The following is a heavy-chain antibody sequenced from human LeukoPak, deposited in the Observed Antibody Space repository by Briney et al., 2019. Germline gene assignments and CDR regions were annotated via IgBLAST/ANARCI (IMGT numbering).Heavy chain of an antibody. J-gene: IGHJ6*02. CDR1: GYSFSSDW. CDR3: TRGCSGGSCSRDAMDV. D-gene: IGHD2-15*01. V-gene: IGHV5-51*01. CDR2: LFPIDSET. Sequence: ESLKISCKASGYSFSSDWIAWMRHMPGKGLEWMVILFPIDSETTYSPSFQGQVAISADKSISTAYLQWSSLKASDTAVYYCTRGCSGGSCSRDAMDVWGQGTMVTVSS.